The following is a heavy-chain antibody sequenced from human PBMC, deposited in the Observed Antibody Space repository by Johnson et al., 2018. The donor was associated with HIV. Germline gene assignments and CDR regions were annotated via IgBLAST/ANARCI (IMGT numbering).Heavy chain of an antibody. D-gene: IGHD3-3*01. CDR2: INWNGGST. CDR3: ASTIFGVAWHAFDI. Sequence: VQLVESGGALVQPGGSLRLSCEVSGFTISTFWMHWVRQVPGKGLMWVSGINWNGGSTGYTDSVKGRFTISRDNSKNSLYLQMNSLRAEDTAVYYCASTIFGVAWHAFDIWGQGTMVIVSS. V-gene: IGHV3-74*02. J-gene: IGHJ3*02. CDR1: GFTISTFW.